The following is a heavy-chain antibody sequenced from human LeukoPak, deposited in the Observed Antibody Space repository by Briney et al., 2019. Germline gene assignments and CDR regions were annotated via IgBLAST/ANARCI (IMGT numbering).Heavy chain of an antibody. J-gene: IGHJ4*02. V-gene: IGHV3-48*01. Sequence: GGSLRLSCTASGFTFSTYSMNWVRQAPGRGLEWVSYISGSSSSSDGGAIQYADSVKGRFTISRDNSKNTVYLQMNSLRAEDTAVYYCARDRPVTPLGYWGQGTLVTVSS. D-gene: IGHD3-16*01. CDR3: ARDRPVTPLGY. CDR1: GFTFSTYS. CDR2: ISGSSSSSDGGAI.